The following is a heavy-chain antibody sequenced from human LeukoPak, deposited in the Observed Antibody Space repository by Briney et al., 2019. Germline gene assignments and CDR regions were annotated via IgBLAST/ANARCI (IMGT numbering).Heavy chain of an antibody. CDR1: GGSLRSYY. CDR2: IYYSGST. D-gene: IGHD2-15*01. J-gene: IGHJ6*02. Sequence: SETLSLTCTVSGGSLRSYYWSWIRQPPGKGLEWIGYIYYSGSTNYNPSLKSRVTISLDTSKNQFSLKLNSVTAADTAVYYCARDRFSGGYYYYGMDVWGQGTTVTVSS. CDR3: ARDRFSGGYYYYGMDV. V-gene: IGHV4-59*01.